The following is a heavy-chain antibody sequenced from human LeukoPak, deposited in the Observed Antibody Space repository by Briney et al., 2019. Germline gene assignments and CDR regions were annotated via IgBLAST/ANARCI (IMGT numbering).Heavy chain of an antibody. J-gene: IGHJ5*02. CDR3: ARDRAAAGWFDP. CDR2: IYHSGST. CDR1: GGSISSGGYY. Sequence: ASETLSLTCTVSGGSISSGGYYWSWIRQPPGKGLEWIGYIYHSGSTYYNPSLKSRVTISVDRSKNQFSLKLSSVTAADTAVYYCARDRAAAGWFDPWGQGTLVTVSS. V-gene: IGHV4-30-2*01. D-gene: IGHD6-13*01.